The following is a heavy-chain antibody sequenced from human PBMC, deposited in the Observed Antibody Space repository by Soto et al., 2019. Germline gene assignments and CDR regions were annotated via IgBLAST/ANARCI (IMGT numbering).Heavy chain of an antibody. V-gene: IGHV4-39*01. CDR2: IYYSGST. J-gene: IGHJ4*02. CDR1: GCSISSSSYY. CDR3: ARGGWPHFDY. D-gene: IGHD2-15*01. Sequence: SETLSLTCTVSGCSISSSSYYWGWIRQPPGKGLEWIGSIYYSGSTYYNPSLKSRVTISVDTSKNQFSLKLSSVTAADTAVYYCARGGWPHFDYWGQGTLVTVSS.